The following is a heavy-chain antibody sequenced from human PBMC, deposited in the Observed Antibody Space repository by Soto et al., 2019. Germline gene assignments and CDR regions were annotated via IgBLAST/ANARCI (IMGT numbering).Heavy chain of an antibody. J-gene: IGHJ4*02. CDR2: INSDGSTT. Sequence: GGSLRLSCVASGFTFNSCWMHWVRQAPGKGLVWVSRINSDGSTTDYADSVKGRFTISRNNAKNTLYLQMNSLKTEDTALYYCAGGLEEYSSSWYDYWGQGSPVTVSS. V-gene: IGHV3-74*01. D-gene: IGHD6-13*01. CDR3: AGGLEEYSSSWYDY. CDR1: GFTFNSCW.